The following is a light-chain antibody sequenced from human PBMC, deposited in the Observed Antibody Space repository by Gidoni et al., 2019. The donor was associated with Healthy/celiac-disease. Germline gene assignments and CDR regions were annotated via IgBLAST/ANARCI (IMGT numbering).Light chain of an antibody. CDR2: GKN. J-gene: IGLJ2*01. V-gene: IGLV3-19*01. CDR1: SLRSYY. Sequence: SSALTPSPAVSVAFGQTVRITCQGDSLRSYYASWYQQKPGQAPVLVIYGKNNRPSGIPDRFSGSSSGNTASLTITGAQAEDEADYYCNSRDSSGNHLVFGGGTKLTVL. CDR3: NSRDSSGNHLV.